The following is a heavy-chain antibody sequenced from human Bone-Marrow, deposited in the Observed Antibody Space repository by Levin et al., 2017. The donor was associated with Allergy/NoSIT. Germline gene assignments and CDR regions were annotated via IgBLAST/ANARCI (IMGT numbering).Heavy chain of an antibody. Sequence: PWASVKVSCKTSGYTFTDYYIHWVRQAPGQGLEWMGWINPAIGTTHYSQKFQGTVTMTRDTSISTAYMELSGLRSDDTAVYFCARVSYHLRGAFDIWGQGTMVTVSS. CDR2: INPAIGTT. CDR3: ARVSYHLRGAFDI. D-gene: IGHD2-2*01. V-gene: IGHV1-2*02. J-gene: IGHJ3*02. CDR1: GYTFTDYY.